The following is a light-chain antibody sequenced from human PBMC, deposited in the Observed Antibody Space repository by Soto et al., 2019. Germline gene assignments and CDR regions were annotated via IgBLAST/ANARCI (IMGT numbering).Light chain of an antibody. CDR3: QQYGT. Sequence: EIVSTQSPGTLSLSPGERATLSCRASQRVSSSYLAWYQQKPCQAPTVLIYGESSRPTGIADRYSCSGYGTDLTLTISRLEHEDYAVYYCQQYGTFSRGSKLEIK. V-gene: IGKV3-20*01. J-gene: IGKJ2*01. CDR1: QRVSSSY. CDR2: GES.